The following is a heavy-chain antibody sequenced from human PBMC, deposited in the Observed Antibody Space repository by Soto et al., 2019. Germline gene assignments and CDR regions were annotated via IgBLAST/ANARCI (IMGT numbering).Heavy chain of an antibody. V-gene: IGHV1-18*01. CDR1: GYTFTSYG. Sequence: QVQLVQSGAEVKKPGASVKVSCKASGYTFTSYGISWVRQAPGQGLEWMGWISAYNGNTTDSQKLQGRVTMTTDTSTSTADMELRSLRSDDAAVYDWARDWAAAGPLDYWGQGTLVTVSS. CDR2: ISAYNGNT. D-gene: IGHD6-13*01. CDR3: ARDWAAAGPLDY. J-gene: IGHJ4*02.